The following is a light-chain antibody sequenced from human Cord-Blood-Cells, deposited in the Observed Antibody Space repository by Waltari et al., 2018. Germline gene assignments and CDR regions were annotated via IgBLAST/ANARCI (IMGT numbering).Light chain of an antibody. J-gene: IGKJ1*01. CDR2: GAS. V-gene: IGKV4-1*01. CDR3: QQYYSTPWT. Sequence: DIVMTQSPDPLAVPLGERATLNCKSSQSVLYSSNNKNYLACYQQKPGQPPKLLIYGASTRESGVPDRFSGSGSGTDFTLTISSLQAEDVAVYYCQQYYSTPWTFGQGTKVEIK. CDR1: QSVLYSSNNKNY.